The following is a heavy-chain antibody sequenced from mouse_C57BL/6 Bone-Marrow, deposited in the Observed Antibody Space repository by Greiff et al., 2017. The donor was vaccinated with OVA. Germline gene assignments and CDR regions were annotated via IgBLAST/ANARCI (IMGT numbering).Heavy chain of an antibody. CDR3: ARANWDRYFDV. V-gene: IGHV2-2*01. J-gene: IGHJ1*03. Sequence: QVQLQQSEPGLVQPSQSLSITCTVSGFSLTSYGVHWVRQSPGKGLEWLGVIWSGGSTDYNAAFISRLSISKDNSKSQVFFKMNSLQADDTAIYYCARANWDRYFDVWGTGTTVTVSS. CDR2: IWSGGST. D-gene: IGHD4-1*01. CDR1: GFSLTSYG.